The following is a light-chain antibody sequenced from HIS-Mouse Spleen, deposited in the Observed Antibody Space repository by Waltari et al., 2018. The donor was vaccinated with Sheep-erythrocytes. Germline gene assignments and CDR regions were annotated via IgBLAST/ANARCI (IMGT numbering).Light chain of an antibody. Sequence: QSVLTQPPSASGTPGQRVTISCSGSSSNIGRNTVNWYQQLPGTAPKLLIYSNNQRPSGVPDRFSGSKSGTSATLTISGTQAMDEADYYCQAWDSSTYVFGTGTKVTVL. J-gene: IGLJ1*01. V-gene: IGLV1-44*01. CDR3: QAWDSSTYV. CDR2: SNN. CDR1: SSNIGRNT.